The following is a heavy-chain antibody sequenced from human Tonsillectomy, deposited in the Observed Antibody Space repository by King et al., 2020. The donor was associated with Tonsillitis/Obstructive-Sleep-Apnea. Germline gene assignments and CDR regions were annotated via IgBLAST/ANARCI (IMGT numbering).Heavy chain of an antibody. CDR1: GYTFTDYS. Sequence: VQLVESGAEVKRPGASVKVSCTPSGYTFTDYSIHWVRQAPGQGLECMGWINPNSGDTNYAQKFRGRVTMTRDTSISTAYMELNRLKSDDTAVYYCARLLGQQLLSDFDYWGQGTLVTVSS. CDR2: INPNSGDT. D-gene: IGHD4-11*01. J-gene: IGHJ4*02. CDR3: ARLLGQQLLSDFDY. V-gene: IGHV1-2*02.